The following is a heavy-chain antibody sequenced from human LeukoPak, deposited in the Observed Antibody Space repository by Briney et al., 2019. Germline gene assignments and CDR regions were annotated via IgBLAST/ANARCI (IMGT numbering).Heavy chain of an antibody. CDR3: ARDSSGSYPRSGFFDY. J-gene: IGHJ4*02. Sequence: GGSLRLSCAASGFTFSDYYMSWIRQAPGKGLEWVSYISGSGSTIYYADSVKGRFTISRDNAKNSLYLQMNSLRAEDTAVYYYARDSSGSYPRSGFFDYWGQGTLVTVSS. V-gene: IGHV3-11*04. CDR1: GFTFSDYY. CDR2: ISGSGSTI. D-gene: IGHD1-26*01.